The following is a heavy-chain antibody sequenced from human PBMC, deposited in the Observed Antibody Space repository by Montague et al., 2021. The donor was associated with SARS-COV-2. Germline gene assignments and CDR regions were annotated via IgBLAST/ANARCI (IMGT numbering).Heavy chain of an antibody. CDR1: GASVRSGNSY. CDR3: ARIGYGSVGYYYIYPD. D-gene: IGHD3-22*01. V-gene: IGHV4-61*01. CDR2: ISYSGXT. J-gene: IGHJ1*01. Sequence: SEALSLTCTVSGASVRSGNSYWNWIRQPPGKGLEWIGYISYSGXTXYXXXXKXRVTISVDTSKNQLSLKVISATAADTAVYYCARIGYGSVGYYYIYPDWGQGTLVTVSS.